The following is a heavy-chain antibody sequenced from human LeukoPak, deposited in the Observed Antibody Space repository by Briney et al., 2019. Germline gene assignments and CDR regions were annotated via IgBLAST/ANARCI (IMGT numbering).Heavy chain of an antibody. J-gene: IGHJ4*02. D-gene: IGHD3-3*01. CDR2: ISAYSGDT. V-gene: IGHV1-18*01. CDR1: GYTFTDLG. CDR3: ARGRPSDF. Sequence: ASVKVSCKTSGYTFTDLGMSWVRQAPGQGLEWMGWISAYSGDTNYAHNLQGRVTMTTDTSTSTAYMELRSLRSDDTAMYYCARGRPSDFWGQGTLVTVSS.